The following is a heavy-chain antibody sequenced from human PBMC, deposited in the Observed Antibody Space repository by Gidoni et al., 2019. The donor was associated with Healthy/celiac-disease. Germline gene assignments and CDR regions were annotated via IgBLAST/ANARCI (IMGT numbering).Heavy chain of an antibody. Sequence: QITLKESGPTLVKPTQTLTLTCTFSGFSLSHSGVGVGWIRQPPGKALEWLALIYWNDDKRYSPSLKSRLTITKDTSKNQVVLTMTNMDPVDTATYYCAHGYSSGWYQYYFDYWGQGTLVTVSS. CDR2: IYWNDDK. J-gene: IGHJ4*02. CDR3: AHGYSSGWYQYYFDY. CDR1: GFSLSHSGVG. D-gene: IGHD6-19*01. V-gene: IGHV2-5*01.